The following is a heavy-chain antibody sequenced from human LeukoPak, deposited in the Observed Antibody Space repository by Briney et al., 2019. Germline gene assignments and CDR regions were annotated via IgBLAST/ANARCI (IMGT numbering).Heavy chain of an antibody. V-gene: IGHV3-30-3*01. J-gene: IGHJ4*02. CDR3: ARDGHGVPLDY. CDR2: ISYDGSNK. D-gene: IGHD4-17*01. CDR1: GFTFSSYA. Sequence: GGSLRLSCAASGFTFSSYAMHWVRQAPGKGLEWVAVISYDGSNKYYVDSVKGRFTISRDNSKNTLYLQMNSLRAEDTALYYCARDGHGVPLDYWGQGTLVTVSP.